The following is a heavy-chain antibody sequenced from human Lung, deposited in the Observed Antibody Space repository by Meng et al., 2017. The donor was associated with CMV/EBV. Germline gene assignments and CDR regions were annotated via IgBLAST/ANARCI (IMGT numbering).Heavy chain of an antibody. CDR1: GGSISISIW. J-gene: IGHJ4*02. CDR2: IYHSGST. Sequence: PHGAGPGRVPPSGTLSLNCAVAGGSISISIWWGWVRQPPGKGLEWIGEIYHSGSTNYNPSLKSRVTISVDKSKNQFSLKLSSVTAADTAVYYCASFPPPGKQWLVTDYWGQGTLVTVSS. D-gene: IGHD6-19*01. CDR3: ASFPPPGKQWLVTDY. V-gene: IGHV4-4*02.